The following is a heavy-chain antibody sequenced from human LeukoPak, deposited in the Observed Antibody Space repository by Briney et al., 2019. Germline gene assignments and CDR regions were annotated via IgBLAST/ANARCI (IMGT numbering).Heavy chain of an antibody. D-gene: IGHD4/OR15-4a*01. J-gene: IGHJ4*02. Sequence: GGSLRLSCVASGFTFRNFWINWVRQAPGKGLEWVANIKQDGREKYYVDSVKGRFTISRDNAKNSLYLQMNSLRVEDTAMYYCAGAAFGGQGTLVTVSS. CDR1: GFTFRNFW. CDR3: AGAAF. CDR2: IKQDGREK. V-gene: IGHV3-7*01.